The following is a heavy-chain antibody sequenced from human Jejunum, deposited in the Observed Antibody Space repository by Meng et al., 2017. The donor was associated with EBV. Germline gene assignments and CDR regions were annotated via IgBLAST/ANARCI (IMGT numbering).Heavy chain of an antibody. J-gene: IGHJ4*02. Sequence: QGQLVQSGAVVKKPGASVKVSCKASGYDVINSGISWVRQAPGQGLEWMGWISVYRGNTNYAQRFQDRVTLTTNTSTSTVYMELRSLTSDDTAVYYCARDRSNSDYWGQGTLVTVSS. CDR3: ARDRSNSDY. D-gene: IGHD5-24*01. CDR1: GYDVINSG. V-gene: IGHV1-18*01. CDR2: ISVYRGNT.